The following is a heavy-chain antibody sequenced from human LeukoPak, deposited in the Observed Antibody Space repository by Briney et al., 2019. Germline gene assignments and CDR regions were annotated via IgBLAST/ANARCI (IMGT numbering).Heavy chain of an antibody. CDR1: GFTFSTYA. Sequence: GGSLRLSCAASGFTFSTYAMSWVRQAPGKGLEWVSTISGSGANTYYADSVRGRFTISRDNSKNTLYLQMNSLRAEDTAVYYCAKSIVVVTAIQYYFDYWGQGTLVTVSS. J-gene: IGHJ4*02. D-gene: IGHD2-21*02. CDR2: ISGSGANT. CDR3: AKSIVVVTAIQYYFDY. V-gene: IGHV3-23*01.